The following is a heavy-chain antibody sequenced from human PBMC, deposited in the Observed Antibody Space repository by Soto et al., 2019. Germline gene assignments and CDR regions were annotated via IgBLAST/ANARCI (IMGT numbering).Heavy chain of an antibody. CDR3: ARGSSIAGLYYGMDV. J-gene: IGHJ6*02. V-gene: IGHV4-30-4*01. Sequence: SETLSLTCTVSGDSISSGDYYWSWIRQPPGKGLEWIGCIYYSGNTYYNPSLKSRVTISLDTSKNQFSLKLSSVTAADTAVYYCARGSSIAGLYYGMDVWGQGTTVTVSS. CDR1: GDSISSGDYY. D-gene: IGHD6-6*01. CDR2: IYYSGNT.